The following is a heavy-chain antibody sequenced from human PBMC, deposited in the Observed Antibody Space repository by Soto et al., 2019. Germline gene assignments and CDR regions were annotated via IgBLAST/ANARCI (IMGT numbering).Heavy chain of an antibody. Sequence: GGSLRLSCAASAFTLRTYAMSRVRQAPGKGLEWVSAIGDSGATTYYADSVKGRFTISRDNSKNTLYLQMNNLRAEDTAFYYCAKDRSSTSCYGFDYWGPGALVTVSS. D-gene: IGHD2-2*01. V-gene: IGHV3-23*01. CDR1: AFTLRTYA. CDR3: AKDRSSTSCYGFDY. J-gene: IGHJ4*02. CDR2: IGDSGATT.